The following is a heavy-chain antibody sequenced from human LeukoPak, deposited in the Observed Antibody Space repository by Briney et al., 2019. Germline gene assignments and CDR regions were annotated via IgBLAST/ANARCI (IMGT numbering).Heavy chain of an antibody. CDR2: IKPDGSQR. V-gene: IGHV3-7*01. J-gene: IGHJ4*02. D-gene: IGHD4/OR15-4a*01. CDR3: ARDGASSSFTY. Sequence: GGSLRLSCAASGFRFRDYWMDWLRQAPGMGLEWVASIKPDGSQRDYVDSVKGRFTISRDNAQNSLYLRMNSLRVEDTAVYYCARDGASSSFTYWGQGALVTVSS. CDR1: GFRFRDYW.